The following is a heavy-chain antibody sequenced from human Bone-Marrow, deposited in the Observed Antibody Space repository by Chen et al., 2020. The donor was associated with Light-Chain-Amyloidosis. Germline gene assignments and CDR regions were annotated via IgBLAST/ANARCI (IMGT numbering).Heavy chain of an antibody. CDR2: IYPDDSDA. V-gene: IGHV5-51*01. J-gene: IGHJ4*02. CDR3: ARRRDGYNFDY. CDR1: GYTFPNSW. Sequence: EVQLEQSGPEVIKPGESLKISCKGSGYTFPNSWIGWVRQMPGKGLEWMGVIYPDDSDARYSPSFEGQVTIAADKTITTAYLQGRSLKASDTAMYYCARRRDGYNFDYWGQGTLVTVSS. D-gene: IGHD5-12*01.